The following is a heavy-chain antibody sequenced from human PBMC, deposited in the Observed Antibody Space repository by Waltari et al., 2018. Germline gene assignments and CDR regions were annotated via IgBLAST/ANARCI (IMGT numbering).Heavy chain of an antibody. CDR1: GGTFSSYA. V-gene: IGHV1-69*05. J-gene: IGHJ5*02. CDR3: ARNSPMVRGVIRGFWFDP. D-gene: IGHD3-10*01. CDR2: IIPIFGTA. Sequence: QVQLVQSGAEVKKPGSSVKVSCKASGGTFSSYAISWVRQAPGQGLEWMGGIIPIFGTANYAQKFQGRVTITKEETTSTAYMELSSLRFEDTGVYYCARNSPMVRGVIRGFWFDPWGQGTLVTVSS.